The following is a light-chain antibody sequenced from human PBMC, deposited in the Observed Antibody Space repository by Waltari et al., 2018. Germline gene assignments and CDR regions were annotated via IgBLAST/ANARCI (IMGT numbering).Light chain of an antibody. Sequence: QSVLTQPPSVSGALGQRVTISFTGSNSDIGGSFVQLYQQLSGAAPKLLLSENKRRPSGIFDRFSGSQAGFSASMTITGLQSEDEADYYCQSYDTRMNALFGGGTRLTVL. CDR1: NSDIGGSF. V-gene: IGLV1-40*01. J-gene: IGLJ7*01. CDR2: ENK. CDR3: QSYDTRMNAL.